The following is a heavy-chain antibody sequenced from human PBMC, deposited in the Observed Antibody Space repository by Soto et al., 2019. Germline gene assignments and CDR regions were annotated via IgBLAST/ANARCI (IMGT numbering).Heavy chain of an antibody. J-gene: IGHJ4*02. V-gene: IGHV1-46*01. CDR2: INPSGGST. CDR1: GYTFTTYQ. D-gene: IGHD3-22*01. Sequence: ASVKVSCKASGYTFTTYQMHWVRQAPGQGLEWMGTINPSGGSTSYAQKFQGRVTPTRDTSTSTFYMELSSLRSEDTAVFYCARAVYYFDSSGSMYYFDYWGQGTLVTVSS. CDR3: ARAVYYFDSSGSMYYFDY.